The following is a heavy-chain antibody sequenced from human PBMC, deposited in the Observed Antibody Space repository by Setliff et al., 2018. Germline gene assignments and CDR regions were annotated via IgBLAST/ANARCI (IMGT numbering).Heavy chain of an antibody. V-gene: IGHV1-69*05. CDR2: TIPSFGST. CDR1: GGTFSNYG. Sequence: SVKVSCKASGGTFSNYGISWVRQAPGQGLEWMGGTIPSFGSTNYAQKFQGRVTIITDESTSTAYMELSSLRTEDSAVYYCAREGVDTRSSTDYRYYMDVWGKGTTVTVSS. CDR3: AREGVDTRSSTDYRYYMDV. D-gene: IGHD5-18*01. J-gene: IGHJ6*03.